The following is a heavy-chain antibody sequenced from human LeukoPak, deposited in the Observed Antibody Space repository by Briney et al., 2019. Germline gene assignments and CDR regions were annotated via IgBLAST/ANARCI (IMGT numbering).Heavy chain of an antibody. J-gene: IGHJ4*02. Sequence: SETLSLTCAVYGGSSSGYYWSWIRQPPGKGLEWIGEINHSGSTNYNPSLKSRVTISVDTSKNQFSLKLSSVTAADTAVYYCARVWRNYDILTGYYAYFDYWGQGTLVTVSS. V-gene: IGHV4-34*01. CDR3: ARVWRNYDILTGYYAYFDY. CDR2: INHSGST. CDR1: GGSSSGYY. D-gene: IGHD3-9*01.